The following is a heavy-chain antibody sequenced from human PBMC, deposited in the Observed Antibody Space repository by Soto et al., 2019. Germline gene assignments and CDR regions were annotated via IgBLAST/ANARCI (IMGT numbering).Heavy chain of an antibody. J-gene: IGHJ6*02. D-gene: IGHD6-13*01. CDR2: INPNSGGT. Sequence: GASVKVSCKASGYTFTGYYMHWVRQAPGQGLEWMGWINPNSGGTNYAQKFQGRVTMTRDTSISTAYMELSRLRSDDTAVYYCARERDYSSRFSGMDVWGQGTTVTVSS. CDR3: ARERDYSSRFSGMDV. V-gene: IGHV1-2*02. CDR1: GYTFTGYY.